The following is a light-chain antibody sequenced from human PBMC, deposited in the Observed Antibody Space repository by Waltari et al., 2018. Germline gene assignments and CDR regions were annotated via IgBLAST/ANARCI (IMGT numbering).Light chain of an antibody. CDR1: QRFDSRF. CDR3: LQYESAPLT. V-gene: IGKV3-20*01. J-gene: IGKJ3*01. CDR2: GAT. Sequence: VVLTQSPATLSLSPGETATLSCSASQRFDSRFLTWSQQNPGQAPRLLIYGATTRASGIPDRFSGSGSGTDFTLTIARLEPDDFAVYYCLQYESAPLTFGPGTKVDVK.